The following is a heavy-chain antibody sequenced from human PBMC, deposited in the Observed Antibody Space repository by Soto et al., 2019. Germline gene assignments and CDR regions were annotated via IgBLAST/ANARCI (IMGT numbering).Heavy chain of an antibody. J-gene: IGHJ4*02. Sequence: GGSLRLSCAASGFTFSSYAMHWVRQAPGKGLEWVAVISYDGSNKYYADSVKGRFTISRDNSKNTLYLQMNSLRAEDTAVYYCASGRVVVAAAFDYWGQGTLVTVSS. V-gene: IGHV3-30-3*01. CDR1: GFTFSSYA. D-gene: IGHD2-15*01. CDR2: ISYDGSNK. CDR3: ASGRVVVAAAFDY.